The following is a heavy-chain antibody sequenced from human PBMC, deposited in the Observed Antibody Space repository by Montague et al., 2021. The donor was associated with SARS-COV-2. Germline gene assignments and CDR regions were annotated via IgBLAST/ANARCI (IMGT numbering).Heavy chain of an antibody. V-gene: IGHV4-39*01. CDR1: VCSISSSGYY. CDR2: IYYSGST. Sequence: SETLSLTCTIPVCSISSSGYYWGWIRQPPGKGLYWIGSIYYSGSTYYNPSLKSRVTISVDTSKNQFSLKLSSVTAADTAVYYCARHYGVVVPAAIYYYYGMDVWGQGTTVTVSS. CDR3: ARHYGVVVPAAIYYYYGMDV. D-gene: IGHD2-2*02. J-gene: IGHJ6*02.